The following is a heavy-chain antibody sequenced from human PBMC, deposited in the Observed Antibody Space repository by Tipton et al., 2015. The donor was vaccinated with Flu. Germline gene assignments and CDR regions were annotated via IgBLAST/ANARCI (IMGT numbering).Heavy chain of an antibody. CDR1: SGSIRSTNYF. Sequence: TLSLTCTVSSGSIRSTNYFCAWIRQPPGKRLELIGSIYPSGTTYYNPSLKSRVTISVDTSKSQFSLYLTSVTAADTAVYYCARRSVAGPYNWFDPWGQGVLVTVSS. D-gene: IGHD6-19*01. CDR3: ARRSVAGPYNWFDP. V-gene: IGHV4-39*07. CDR2: IYPSGTT. J-gene: IGHJ5*02.